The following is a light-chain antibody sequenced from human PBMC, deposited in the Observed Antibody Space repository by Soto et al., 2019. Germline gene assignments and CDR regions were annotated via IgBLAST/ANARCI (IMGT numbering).Light chain of an antibody. Sequence: DIRMTQSPSSLSASIGDRVTITCRASQSINTYLNWYHQKPGKAPKLLIYGASSLQSGVPSRFSGSGSGTEFSLTMSSLQPDDFGTYYCQQSHSAPWTFGQGTKV. CDR1: QSINTY. CDR3: QQSHSAPWT. CDR2: GAS. J-gene: IGKJ1*01. V-gene: IGKV1-39*01.